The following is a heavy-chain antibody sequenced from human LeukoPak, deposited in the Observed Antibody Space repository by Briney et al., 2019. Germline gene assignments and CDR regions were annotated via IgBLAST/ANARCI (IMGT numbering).Heavy chain of an antibody. J-gene: IGHJ4*02. CDR1: GGSFSGYY. V-gene: IGHV4-34*01. CDR3: ARDPVAAASGDY. Sequence: SETLSLTCAVYGGSFSGYYWSWIRQPPGKGLEWTGEINHSGSTNYNPSLKSRVTISVDTSKNQFSLKLSSVTAADTAVYYCARDPVAAASGDYWGQGTLVTVSS. CDR2: INHSGST. D-gene: IGHD6-25*01.